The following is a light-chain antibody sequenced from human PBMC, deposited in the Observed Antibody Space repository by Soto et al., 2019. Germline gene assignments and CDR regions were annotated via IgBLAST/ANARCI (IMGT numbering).Light chain of an antibody. Sequence: EIVLTQSPGTLSLSPGERATLSCRASQSVSSSYLAWYQQKPGQAPRLLIYGVSSSATGIPDRFSGSGSGTDFTLTISRLEPEDFAVYYCQQYGSFGGGTKVEIK. V-gene: IGKV3-20*01. CDR2: GVS. CDR3: QQYGS. CDR1: QSVSSSY. J-gene: IGKJ4*01.